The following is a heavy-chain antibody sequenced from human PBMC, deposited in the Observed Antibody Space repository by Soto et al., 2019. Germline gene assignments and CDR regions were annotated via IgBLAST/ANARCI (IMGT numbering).Heavy chain of an antibody. J-gene: IGHJ5*02. D-gene: IGHD1-1*01. CDR3: ARGWRGVQEEQGWFDP. Sequence: SETLSLTCAVYGGSFSGYYWSWIRQPPGKGLAWIGEINHSGSTNYNPSLKSRVTISVDTSKNQFSLKLSSVTAADTDMYYCARGWRGVQEEQGWFDPWGQGTLVTVSS. CDR2: INHSGST. V-gene: IGHV4-34*01. CDR1: GGSFSGYY.